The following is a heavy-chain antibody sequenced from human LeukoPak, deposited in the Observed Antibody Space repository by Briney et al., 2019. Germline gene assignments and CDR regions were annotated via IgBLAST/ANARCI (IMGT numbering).Heavy chain of an antibody. V-gene: IGHV4-34*01. CDR1: GGSSSGYY. CDR2: TYHSGST. J-gene: IGHJ6*03. D-gene: IGHD2-15*01. Sequence: PSETLSLTCAVYGGSSSGYYWSWIRQSPGKGLEWIGETYHSGSTNYNSSLKSRVTISLDTSKNQFSLKLSSVTAADTAVYYCARGRRIVVVLGATRTHRDYYMDVWGKGTTVTVSS. CDR3: ARGRRIVVVLGATRTHRDYYMDV.